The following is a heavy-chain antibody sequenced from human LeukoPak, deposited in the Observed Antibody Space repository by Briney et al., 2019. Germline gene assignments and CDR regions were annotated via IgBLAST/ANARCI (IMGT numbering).Heavy chain of an antibody. CDR2: ISRSSSTV. CDR1: GFTFSRYG. CDR3: AREDGYSSSWYSDY. D-gene: IGHD6-13*01. Sequence: GGPLRLSCAASGFTFSRYGMNWVRQAPGKGLEWVSYISRSSSTVYYADSVKGRFTISRDNAKNSLYLQMNSLRAEDTAVYYCAREDGYSSSWYSDYWGQGTLVTVSS. V-gene: IGHV3-48*04. J-gene: IGHJ4*02.